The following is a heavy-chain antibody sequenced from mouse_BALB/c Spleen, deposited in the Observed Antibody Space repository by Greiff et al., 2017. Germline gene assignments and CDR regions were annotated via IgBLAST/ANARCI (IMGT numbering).Heavy chain of an antibody. V-gene: IGHV5-9-3*01. CDR1: GFTFSSYA. J-gene: IGHJ4*01. D-gene: IGHD1-1*01. CDR3: ARHSDYYGSSSVYAMDY. CDR2: ISSGGSYT. Sequence: EVQLVESGGGLVKPGGSLKLSCAASGFTFSSYAMSWVRQTPEKRLEWVATISSGGSYTYYPDSVKGRFTISRDNAKNTLYLQMSSLRSEDTAMYYCARHSDYYGSSSVYAMDYWGQGTSVTVSS.